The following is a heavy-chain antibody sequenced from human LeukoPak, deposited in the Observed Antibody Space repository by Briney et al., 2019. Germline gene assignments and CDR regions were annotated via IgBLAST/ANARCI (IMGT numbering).Heavy chain of an antibody. Sequence: GASVKVSCKASGYTFTDNHMYWIRQAPGQGLECMGWISPNSGGTNYAQKFQGRITMTGDTSISTGYMELSSLRSDDTAVYYCARELGRNAFEVWGQGTMVTVSS. D-gene: IGHD7-27*01. J-gene: IGHJ3*01. CDR2: ISPNSGGT. V-gene: IGHV1-2*02. CDR1: GYTFTDNH. CDR3: ARELGRNAFEV.